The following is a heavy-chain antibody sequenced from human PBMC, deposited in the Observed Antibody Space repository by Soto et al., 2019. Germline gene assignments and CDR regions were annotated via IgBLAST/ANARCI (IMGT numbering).Heavy chain of an antibody. D-gene: IGHD1-26*01. CDR2: ILYDGSDE. CDR3: AKDWVGGSNKYYFEY. J-gene: IGHJ4*02. Sequence: PGGSLRLSCAASGFTFDTAWMSWVRQAPGKGLEWMSSILYDGSDEYYAYSVKGRFTISRDNSKKTVYLQLNSRRGDDTAVYYCAKDWVGGSNKYYFEYWGQGTLVTVSS. CDR1: GFTFDTAW. V-gene: IGHV3-30*18.